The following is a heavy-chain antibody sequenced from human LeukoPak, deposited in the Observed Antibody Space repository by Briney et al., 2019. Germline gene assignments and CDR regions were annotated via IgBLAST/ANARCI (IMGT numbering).Heavy chain of an antibody. D-gene: IGHD2-21*02. J-gene: IGHJ4*02. V-gene: IGHV1-46*01. Sequence: GASVKVSCKASGYTFTSYYMHWVRQAPGQGLEWMGIINPSGGSTSYAQKFQGRVTMTRDTSTSTVYMELGSLRSEDTAVYYCARDNPTYCGGDCYPFPFDYWGQGTLVTVSS. CDR3: ARDNPTYCGGDCYPFPFDY. CDR2: INPSGGST. CDR1: GYTFTSYY.